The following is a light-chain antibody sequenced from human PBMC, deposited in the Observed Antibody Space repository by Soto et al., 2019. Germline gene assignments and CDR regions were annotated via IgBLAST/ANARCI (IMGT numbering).Light chain of an antibody. CDR1: SSNIGNNY. CDR2: ENN. V-gene: IGLV1-51*02. CDR3: GTWDSSLSAYV. Sequence: KRPPSGYAAAGRRVTISYTGSSSNIGNNYVSWYQQLPGTAPKLLIYENNKRPSGIPDRFSGSKSGTSATLGITGLQTGGEADYYCGTWDSSLSAYVFGTGTKVTVL. J-gene: IGLJ1*01.